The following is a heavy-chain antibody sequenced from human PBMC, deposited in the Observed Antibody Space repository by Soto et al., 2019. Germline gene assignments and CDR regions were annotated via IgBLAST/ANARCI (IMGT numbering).Heavy chain of an antibody. CDR1: GGTFSSYT. J-gene: IGHJ3*02. CDR2: IIPILGIA. CDR3: ARDGSGIDAFDI. Sequence: QVKLVQSGAEVKKPGSLVKVSCKASGGTFSSYTISWVRQAPGQGLEWMGRIIPILGIANYAQKFQGRVTITADKSTSTAYMELSSLRSEDTAVYYCARDGSGIDAFDIWGQGTMVTVSS. D-gene: IGHD3-10*01. V-gene: IGHV1-69*08.